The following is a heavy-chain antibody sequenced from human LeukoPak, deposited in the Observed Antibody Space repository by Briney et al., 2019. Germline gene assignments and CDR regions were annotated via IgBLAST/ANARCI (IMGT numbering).Heavy chain of an antibody. D-gene: IGHD5-18*01. CDR1: GGSFSGYY. J-gene: IGHJ4*02. V-gene: IGHV4-59*01. CDR2: VYYSGST. Sequence: SETLSLTCAVYGGSFSGYYWSWIRQPPGKGLEWIGYVYYSGSTNYNPSLKSRVTISVDTSKNQFSLKLSSVTAADTAVYYCARGLQLWLNYFDYWGQGTLVTVSS. CDR3: ARGLQLWLNYFDY.